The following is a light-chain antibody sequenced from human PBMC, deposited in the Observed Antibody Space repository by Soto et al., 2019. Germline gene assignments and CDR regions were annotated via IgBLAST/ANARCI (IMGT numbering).Light chain of an antibody. Sequence: DIGMTQSPGTLSVSPGGVATLSCRASQSILRNLAWYQHKPGPPPRLLIYGASTRATGIPGSFSGSGSGTEFTLTISSLQSEDGAVYYCQHYYNWPRTFGQGTKVDIK. CDR1: QSILRN. V-gene: IGKV3-15*01. J-gene: IGKJ1*01. CDR2: GAS. CDR3: QHYYNWPRT.